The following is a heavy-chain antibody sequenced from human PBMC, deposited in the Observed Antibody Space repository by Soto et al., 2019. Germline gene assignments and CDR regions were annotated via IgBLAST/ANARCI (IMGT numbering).Heavy chain of an antibody. CDR1: GFTFSSYG. V-gene: IGHV3-30*18. CDR2: ISYDGSNK. CDR3: AKDHEWEHYYFDY. J-gene: IGHJ4*02. D-gene: IGHD1-26*01. Sequence: QVQLVESGGGVVQPGRSLRLSCAASGFTFSSYGMHWVRQAPGKGLEWVAVISYDGSNKYYADSVKGRFTISRDNSKNTLYLQMNSLRAEDTAVYYCAKDHEWEHYYFDYWGQETLVTVSS.